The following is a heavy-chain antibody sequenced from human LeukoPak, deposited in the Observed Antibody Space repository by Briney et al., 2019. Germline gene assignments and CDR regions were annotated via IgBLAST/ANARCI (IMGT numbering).Heavy chain of an antibody. CDR3: ARAPVTSCRGAFCYPFDL. V-gene: IGHV3-23*01. CDR2: TSSSDDGT. J-gene: IGHJ4*02. D-gene: IGHD2-21*01. Sequence: GGSLRLSCAASGFTFSSYEMNWVRQVPGKGLEWVSATSSSDDGTYHADSVRGRFTIYRDNFRNTLYLQMNRLGVEDAALYYCARAPVTSCRGAFCYPFDLWGQGVLVTVSS. CDR1: GFTFSSYE.